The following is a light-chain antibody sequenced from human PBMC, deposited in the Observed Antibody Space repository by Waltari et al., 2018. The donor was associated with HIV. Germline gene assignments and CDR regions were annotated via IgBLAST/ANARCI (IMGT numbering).Light chain of an antibody. V-gene: IGKV1-39*01. Sequence: DIQMTQSPSSLSASLGDSVVITCRASQAISTSLNWYQQKPGKAPVLLVYSAYTLQPGATSRFRGAGAVRDFSLSISGLQTEDFATYFCQQSYGSPFNFGPGT. CDR1: QAISTS. CDR2: SAY. J-gene: IGKJ3*01. CDR3: QQSYGSPFN.